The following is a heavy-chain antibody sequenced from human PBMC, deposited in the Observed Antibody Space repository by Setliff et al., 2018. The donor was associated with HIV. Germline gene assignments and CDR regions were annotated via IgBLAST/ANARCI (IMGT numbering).Heavy chain of an antibody. D-gene: IGHD3-10*01. CDR3: ARKLRPGHGMDV. V-gene: IGHV3-7*01. J-gene: IGHJ6*02. Sequence: GGSLRLSCAASGFTLNNYWMAWVRQAPGKGLEWVGNITQDGSEKNYVDSVKGRFSISRDNAENSLYLQMSSLRAEDTAVYYCARKLRPGHGMDVWGQGTTVTVSS. CDR2: ITQDGSEK. CDR1: GFTLNNYW.